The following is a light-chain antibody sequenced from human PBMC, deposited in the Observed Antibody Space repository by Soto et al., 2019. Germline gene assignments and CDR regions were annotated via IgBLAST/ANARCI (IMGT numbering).Light chain of an antibody. V-gene: IGLV1-51*01. CDR3: GAWDSSLHAGV. Sequence: QSVLTQPPSVSAAPGQKVTISCSGSNSNIGNNYVSWYQQFPGTAPKVLMYDNNKRPSRIPDRFSGSKSATSATLVITGLQTGDEADYYCGAWDSSLHAGVFGGGTKLTVL. J-gene: IGLJ2*01. CDR1: NSNIGNNY. CDR2: DNN.